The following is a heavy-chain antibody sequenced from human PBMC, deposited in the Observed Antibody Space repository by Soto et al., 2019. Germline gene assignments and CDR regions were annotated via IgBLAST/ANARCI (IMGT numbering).Heavy chain of an antibody. D-gene: IGHD1-26*01. J-gene: IGHJ6*02. CDR3: AKDVYEGGGYYYYGMDV. V-gene: IGHV3-30*18. Sequence: QVQLVESGGGVVQPGRSLRLSCAASGFTFSSYGMHWVRQAPGKGLEWVAVISYDGSNKYYADSVKGRFTISRDNSKNTLYLPMNSLRAEDTAVYYCAKDVYEGGGYYYYGMDVWGQGTTVTVSS. CDR2: ISYDGSNK. CDR1: GFTFSSYG.